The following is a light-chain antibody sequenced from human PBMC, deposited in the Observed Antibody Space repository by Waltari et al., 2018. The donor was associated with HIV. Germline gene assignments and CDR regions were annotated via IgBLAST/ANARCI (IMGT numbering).Light chain of an antibody. CDR3: QQYHTSPGT. CDR1: QSVLYNSINKNY. Sequence: DILMTQSPDSLAVSLGERATINCKSSQSVLYNSINKNYLAWYHQKPGQPPKLLIYWASTRESGVPDRFSGSGSGTDFTLTISSLQAEDVAVYYCQQYHTSPGTFGQGTKLEIK. V-gene: IGKV4-1*01. CDR2: WAS. J-gene: IGKJ2*02.